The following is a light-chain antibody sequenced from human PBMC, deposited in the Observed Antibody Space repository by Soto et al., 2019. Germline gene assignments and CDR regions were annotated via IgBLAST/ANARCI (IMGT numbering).Light chain of an antibody. CDR2: DNN. V-gene: IGLV1-51*01. Sequence: VLTQPPSVSAAPGQKVTISCSGSSSNIGNNYVSWYQQLPGTAPKLLIYDNNKRPSGIPDRFSGSKSGTSATLGITGLQTGDEADYYCGTWDSRLSHYVLGNGTKV. CDR1: SSNIGNNY. CDR3: GTWDSRLSHYV. J-gene: IGLJ1*01.